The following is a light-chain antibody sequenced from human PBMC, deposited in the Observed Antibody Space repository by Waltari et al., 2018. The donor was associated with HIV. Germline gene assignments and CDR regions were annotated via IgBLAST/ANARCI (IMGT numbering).Light chain of an antibody. CDR1: QSISVW. Sequence: DIQMTQSPSTLSASIGDGVTITCRASQSISVWLAWYHQKPGKAPKLLIYEASNLESGVPSRFSGTGSGTECTLTISSLQPDDSATFYCQQYDTFPWTFGQGTKVGIK. CDR2: EAS. J-gene: IGKJ1*01. V-gene: IGKV1-5*03. CDR3: QQYDTFPWT.